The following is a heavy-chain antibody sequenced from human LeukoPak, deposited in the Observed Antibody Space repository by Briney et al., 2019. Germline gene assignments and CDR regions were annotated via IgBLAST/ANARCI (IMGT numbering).Heavy chain of an antibody. V-gene: IGHV4-30-2*01. D-gene: IGHD6-6*01. CDR2: IYHSGST. Sequence: SQTLSLTCTVSGGSISSGGYYWSWIRQPPGKGLEWIGYIYHSGSTYYNPSLKSLVTISVDRSKNQFSLKLSSVTAADTAVYYCARNMGTVFSGVYDYWGQGTLVTVSS. J-gene: IGHJ4*02. CDR3: ARNMGTVFSGVYDY. CDR1: GGSISSGGYY.